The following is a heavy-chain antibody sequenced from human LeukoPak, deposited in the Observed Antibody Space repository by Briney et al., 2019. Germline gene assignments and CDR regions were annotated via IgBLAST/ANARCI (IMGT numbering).Heavy chain of an antibody. V-gene: IGHV4-34*01. D-gene: IGHD6-13*01. CDR3: ARGVYIAAAQYAY. CDR2: INHSGST. J-gene: IGHJ4*02. CDR1: GGSFSGYY. Sequence: SETLSLTCAVYGGSFSGYYWTWIRQPPGKGLEWIGEINHSGSTNYNPSLKSRVTISVDTSKNQFSLKLSSVTAADTAVYYCARGVYIAAAQYAYWGQGTLVTVSS.